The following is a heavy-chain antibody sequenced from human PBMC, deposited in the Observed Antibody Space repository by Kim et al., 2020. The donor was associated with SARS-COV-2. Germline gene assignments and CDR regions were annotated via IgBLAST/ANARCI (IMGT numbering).Heavy chain of an antibody. J-gene: IGHJ3*02. CDR2: INSDGSST. CDR1: GFTFSSYW. Sequence: GGSLRLSCAASGFTFSSYWMHWVRQAPGKGLVWVSRINSDGSSTSYADSVKGRFTISRDNAKHTLYLQMNSLRAEDTAVYYCARGDYGDYGRSDAFDIWGHGTTVTVSS. CDR3: ARGDYGDYGRSDAFDI. D-gene: IGHD4-17*01. V-gene: IGHV3-74*01.